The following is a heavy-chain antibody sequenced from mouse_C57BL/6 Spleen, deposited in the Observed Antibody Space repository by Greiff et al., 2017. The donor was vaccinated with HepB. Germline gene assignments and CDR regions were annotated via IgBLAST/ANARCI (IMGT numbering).Heavy chain of an antibody. CDR1: GYTFTSYW. CDR2: IHPNSGST. CDR3: AREGLGRDFDY. D-gene: IGHD4-1*01. Sequence: VQLQQSGAELVKPGASVKLSCKASGYTFTSYWMHWVKQRPGQGLEWIGMIHPNSGSTNYNEKFKSKATLTVDKSSSTAYMQLSSLTSEDSAVCYCAREGLGRDFDYWGQGTTLTVSS. J-gene: IGHJ2*01. V-gene: IGHV1-64*01.